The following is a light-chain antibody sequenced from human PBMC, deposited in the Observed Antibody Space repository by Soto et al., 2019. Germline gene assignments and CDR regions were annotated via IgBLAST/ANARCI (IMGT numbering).Light chain of an antibody. Sequence: QSVLTKPPSASGTPGQRVTISCSGSSSNIGSNTVNWYQQLPGTAPKLLIYSNNQRPSGVPDRFSGSKSGTSASLAISGLQSEDEADYYCAAWDDSLKGVVFGGGTKLTVL. CDR3: AAWDDSLKGVV. V-gene: IGLV1-44*01. J-gene: IGLJ2*01. CDR1: SSNIGSNT. CDR2: SNN.